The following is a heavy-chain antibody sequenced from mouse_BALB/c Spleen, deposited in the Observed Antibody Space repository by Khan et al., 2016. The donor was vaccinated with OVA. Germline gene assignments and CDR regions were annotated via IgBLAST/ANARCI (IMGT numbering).Heavy chain of an antibody. CDR3: TRGYDFGEMDY. Sequence: EVELVESGGGLVKPGGSLKLSCAASGFTFNNYAMFWVRQTPEKRLEWVASISRANNVYYLDSVKGRFTISRDNARNILYLEMSSLRSEDTAMYYCTRGYDFGEMDYWGQGTSVTVSS. CDR1: GFTFNNYA. J-gene: IGHJ4*01. V-gene: IGHV5-6-5*01. D-gene: IGHD2-4*01. CDR2: ISRANNV.